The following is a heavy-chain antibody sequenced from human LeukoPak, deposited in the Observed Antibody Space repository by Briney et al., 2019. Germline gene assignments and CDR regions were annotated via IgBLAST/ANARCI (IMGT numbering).Heavy chain of an antibody. Sequence: GGSLRLSCAASGFTFSSYSMNWVRQAPGKGLEWVSSISSSSSYIYYAYSVKGRFTISRDNAKNSLYLQMNSLRAEDTAVYYCARDSILEWLLPKYYYYYMDVWGKGTTVTVSS. CDR1: GFTFSSYS. D-gene: IGHD3-3*01. V-gene: IGHV3-21*01. J-gene: IGHJ6*03. CDR3: ARDSILEWLLPKYYYYYMDV. CDR2: ISSSSSYI.